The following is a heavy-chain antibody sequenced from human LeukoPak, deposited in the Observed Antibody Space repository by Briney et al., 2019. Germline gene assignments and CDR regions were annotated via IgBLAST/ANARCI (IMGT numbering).Heavy chain of an antibody. D-gene: IGHD1-1*01. CDR1: GYTFTGYY. CDR2: IDPNSGGT. J-gene: IGHJ6*02. CDR3: ARDLQRAHVGLYYYYGTDV. V-gene: IGHV1-2*02. Sequence: VASVKVSCKASGYTFTGYYMHWVRQAPGQGLEWMGWIDPNSGGTNYAQKFQGRVTMTRDTSISTAYMELSRLRSDDTAAYYCARDLQRAHVGLYYYYGTDVWGQGTTVTVSS.